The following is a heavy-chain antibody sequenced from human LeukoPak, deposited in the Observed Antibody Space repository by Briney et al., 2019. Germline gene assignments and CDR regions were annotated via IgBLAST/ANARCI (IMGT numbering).Heavy chain of an antibody. CDR1: GFSFSTYA. V-gene: IGHV3-23*01. J-gene: IGHJ6*02. CDR2: VNGNGGST. Sequence: GGSLRLSCAASGFSFSTYAMSWVRQAPGKGLEWVSGVNGNGGSTSYADSVKGRFTIFRDNSKNTVYLQMNSLRVEDTAVYYCAKDRYSSSRNYYGMDVWGQGTTVTVSS. D-gene: IGHD6-6*01. CDR3: AKDRYSSSRNYYGMDV.